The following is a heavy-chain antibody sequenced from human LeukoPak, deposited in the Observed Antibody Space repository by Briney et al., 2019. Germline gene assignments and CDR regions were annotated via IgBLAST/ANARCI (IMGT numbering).Heavy chain of an antibody. J-gene: IGHJ6*02. CDR3: AGPFYGDYGYYYYYGMDV. D-gene: IGHD4-17*01. Sequence: ASVKVSCKASGYTFTGYYMHWVRQAPGQGLEWVGWINPNSGGTNYAQKFQGRVTMTRDTSISTAYMELSRLRSDDTAVYYCAGPFYGDYGYYYYYGMDVWGQGTTVTVSS. CDR2: INPNSGGT. CDR1: GYTFTGYY. V-gene: IGHV1-2*02.